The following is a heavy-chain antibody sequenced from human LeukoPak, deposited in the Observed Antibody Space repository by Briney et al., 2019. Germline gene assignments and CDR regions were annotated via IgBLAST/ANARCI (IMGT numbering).Heavy chain of an antibody. D-gene: IGHD3-10*01. CDR2: IYSSGST. V-gene: IGHV4-61*02. J-gene: IGHJ6*03. CDR1: SGSISSGTYY. CDR3: ARGRYYGSGSYYFRDYYYMDV. Sequence: SETLSLTCTVSSGSISSGTYYWSWIRQPAGKGLEWIGRIYSSGSTNYNPSLKSRVTISVDTSKNQFSLKLSSVTAADTAVYYCARGRYYGSGSYYFRDYYYMDVWGKGTTVTVSS.